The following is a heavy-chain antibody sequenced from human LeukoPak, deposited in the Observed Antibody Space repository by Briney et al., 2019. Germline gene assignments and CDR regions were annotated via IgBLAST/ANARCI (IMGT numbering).Heavy chain of an antibody. CDR2: IYYSGST. Sequence: SESLSLTCTVSGVSINRSSYYWGWIRQPPGKGLEWTGSIYYSGSTYYNPSLKSRVSISVDTSKNQFSLKLSSVTAADTAVYYCARESSSWPPDYWGQGTLVTVSS. D-gene: IGHD6-13*01. J-gene: IGHJ4*02. CDR1: GVSINRSSYY. V-gene: IGHV4-39*01. CDR3: ARESSSWPPDY.